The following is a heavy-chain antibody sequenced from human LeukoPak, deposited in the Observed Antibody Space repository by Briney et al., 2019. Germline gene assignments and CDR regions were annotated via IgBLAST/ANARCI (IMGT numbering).Heavy chain of an antibody. CDR2: MNPNSGNT. J-gene: IGHJ5*02. D-gene: IGHD4-11*01. CDR1: GYTFTSYD. Sequence: GASVKVSCKASGYTFTSYDINWVRQATGQGLEWMGWMNPNSGNTGYAQKFQGRVTMTRNTSISTAYMELSSLRSEDMAVYYCARLYSNVNWFDPWGQGTLVTVSS. CDR3: ARLYSNVNWFDP. V-gene: IGHV1-8*01.